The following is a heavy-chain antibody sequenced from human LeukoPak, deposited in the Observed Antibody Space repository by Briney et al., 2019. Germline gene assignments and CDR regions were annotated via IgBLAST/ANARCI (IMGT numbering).Heavy chain of an antibody. CDR1: SGSISSSSYY. Sequence: SETLSLTCTVSSGSISSSSYYWSWIRQPAGKGLEWIGRMYASGNTNYSPSLKSRVTMSVDTSKNQFSLKVNSVTAADTAVYYCARESGGSGPFRPLDYWGQGTLVTVSS. V-gene: IGHV4-61*02. CDR2: MYASGNT. CDR3: ARESGGSGPFRPLDY. J-gene: IGHJ4*02. D-gene: IGHD6-19*01.